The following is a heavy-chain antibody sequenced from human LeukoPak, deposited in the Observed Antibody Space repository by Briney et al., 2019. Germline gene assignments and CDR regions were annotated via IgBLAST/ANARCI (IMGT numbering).Heavy chain of an antibody. V-gene: IGHV3-66*01. Sequence: PGGSLRLSCAASGFTVSSNYMRWVRQAPGKGLEWVSVIYKGATTYYADPVQGSFTIATDNSKNSLHLQMDSLGVEDTGVYYGARGGGGSARGGYFDLWGRGTLVTVSS. CDR2: IYKGATT. D-gene: IGHD3-10*01. CDR1: GFTVSSNY. J-gene: IGHJ2*01. CDR3: ARGGGGSARGGYFDL.